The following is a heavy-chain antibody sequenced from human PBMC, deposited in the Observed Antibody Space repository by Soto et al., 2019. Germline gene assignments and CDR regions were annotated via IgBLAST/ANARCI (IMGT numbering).Heavy chain of an antibody. D-gene: IGHD3-22*01. V-gene: IGHV1-46*03. CDR1: GYTFTNQY. J-gene: IGHJ4*02. CDR3: ASSTYYYDSSGSY. Sequence: ASVKVSCKASGYTFTNQYMHWVRQAPGQGLEWMGIINPLGGSTNYAEKFQGRVTMTRDTSTSTVCMELSSLRFEDTAVYYCASSTYYYDSSGSYWGQGTLVTVS. CDR2: INPLGGST.